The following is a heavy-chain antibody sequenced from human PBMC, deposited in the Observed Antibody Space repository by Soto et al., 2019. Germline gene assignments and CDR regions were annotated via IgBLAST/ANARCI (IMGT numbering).Heavy chain of an antibody. Sequence: SVKVSCKASGGTFGSYAISWVRQAPGQGLEWMGGIIPIFGTANYAQKFQGRVTITADESTSTAYMELSSLRSEDTAVYYCARDQGHYDSSGYWPYYGMDVWGQGTTVTVSS. J-gene: IGHJ6*02. V-gene: IGHV1-69*13. CDR1: GGTFGSYA. CDR2: IIPIFGTA. D-gene: IGHD3-22*01. CDR3: ARDQGHYDSSGYWPYYGMDV.